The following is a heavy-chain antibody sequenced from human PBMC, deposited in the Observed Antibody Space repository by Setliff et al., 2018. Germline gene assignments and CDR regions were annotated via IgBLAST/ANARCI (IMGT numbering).Heavy chain of an antibody. V-gene: IGHV3-23*01. D-gene: IGHD3-10*01. CDR2: ISGSGGST. Sequence: GSLRLSCAASGFTFSSYAMSWVRQAPGKGLEWVSAISGSGGSTYYADSVKGRFTISRDNSKNTLYLQMNSLRAEDTAVYYCAKLRTPGTGYYYYAMDVWGQGTTVTVSS. CDR1: GFTFSSYA. J-gene: IGHJ6*02. CDR3: AKLRTPGTGYYYYAMDV.